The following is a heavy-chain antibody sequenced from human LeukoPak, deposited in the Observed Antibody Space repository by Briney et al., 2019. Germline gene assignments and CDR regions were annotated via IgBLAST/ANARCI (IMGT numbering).Heavy chain of an antibody. D-gene: IGHD3-16*01. CDR3: ARVTWVGLGGVYFDY. CDR1: GGSISSYY. J-gene: IGHJ4*02. Sequence: SETLSLTCTGSGGSISSYYWSWIRPPAGKGLEWIGRIYTSGSPNYNPSLKSRVTMSVDTSKNQFSLKLSSVTAADAAVYYCARVTWVGLGGVYFDYWGQGTLVTVSS. V-gene: IGHV4-4*07. CDR2: IYTSGSP.